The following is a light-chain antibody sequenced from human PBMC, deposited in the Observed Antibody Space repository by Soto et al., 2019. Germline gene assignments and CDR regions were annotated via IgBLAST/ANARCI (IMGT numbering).Light chain of an antibody. V-gene: IGKV1-17*01. CDR3: LLYNPYPRE. Sequence: CGGQRLTITCLASQGIRHDLGWYHQKPGKAPKRLIYSASSLESGVPSRFIGSGSGTEFSFACSSLKPEDSATHYCLLYNPYPREFGQGTKVHIK. J-gene: IGKJ1*01. CDR1: QGIRHD. CDR2: SAS.